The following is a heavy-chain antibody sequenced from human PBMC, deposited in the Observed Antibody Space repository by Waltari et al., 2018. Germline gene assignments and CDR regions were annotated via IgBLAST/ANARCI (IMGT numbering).Heavy chain of an antibody. CDR2: IIPIFGTA. CDR1: GGTFRSCA. V-gene: IGHV1-69*01. D-gene: IGHD3-22*01. J-gene: IGHJ4*02. CDR3: ARDDKYYYDSSGYYHLGFDY. Sequence: QVQLVQSGAGVKKPGSSVKVSCKASGGTFRSCALSWVRQAPGPGRGWMGGIIPIFGTANYAQKCQGRVTITADESTSTAYMELSSLRSEDTAVYDCARDDKYYYDSSGYYHLGFDYWGQGTLVTVSS.